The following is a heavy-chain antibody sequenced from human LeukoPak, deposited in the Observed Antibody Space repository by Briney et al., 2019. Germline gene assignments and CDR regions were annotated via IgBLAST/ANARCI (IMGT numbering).Heavy chain of an antibody. Sequence: ASVKVSCKASGYSFTTYGITWVRQAPGQGLEWMGWISGYNGNTNYAQKFQGRVTMTTDTSTSTAYMELRSLRSADTAVYYCARDGSYSGSYCSDYWGQGTLVTVSS. CDR2: ISGYNGNT. CDR3: ARDGSYSGSYCSDY. CDR1: GYSFTTYG. V-gene: IGHV1-18*01. J-gene: IGHJ4*02. D-gene: IGHD1-26*01.